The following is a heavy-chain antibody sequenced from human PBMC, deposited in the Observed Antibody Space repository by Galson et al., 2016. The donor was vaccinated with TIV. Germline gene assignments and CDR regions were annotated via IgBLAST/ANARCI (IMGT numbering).Heavy chain of an antibody. CDR3: AREFRDYYFDY. D-gene: IGHD3-10*01. CDR2: VWYDGTNI. Sequence: SLRLSCAASGFTFGSYGMHWVRLAPGKGLEWLAGVWYDGTNILYAESVKGRFTISRANSKNTLYLQMSSLRAEDTALYYCAREFRDYYFDYWGQGTLVTVSS. CDR1: GFTFGSYG. V-gene: IGHV3-33*01. J-gene: IGHJ4*02.